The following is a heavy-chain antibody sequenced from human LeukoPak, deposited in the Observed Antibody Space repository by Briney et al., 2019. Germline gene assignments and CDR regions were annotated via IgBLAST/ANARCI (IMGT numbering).Heavy chain of an antibody. Sequence: GGSLRLSCAASGFTLNSYWMNWVRQAPGQGLVWVSRINSDVTSLTYADSVKGRFTVSRDNAKNTLYLQMNSLRAEDTAVYYCTRDLRVDYYYVDYYYYGMDVWGQGTTVTVSS. V-gene: IGHV3-74*03. CDR3: TRDLRVDYYYVDYYYYGMDV. CDR1: GFTLNSYW. CDR2: INSDVTSL. J-gene: IGHJ6*02. D-gene: IGHD3-10*02.